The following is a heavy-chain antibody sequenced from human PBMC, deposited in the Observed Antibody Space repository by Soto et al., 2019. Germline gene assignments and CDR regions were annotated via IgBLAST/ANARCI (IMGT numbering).Heavy chain of an antibody. CDR2: IKEDGSVK. CDR1: GFSLRSDW. Sequence: PGGSLRLSCAAIGFSLRSDWMAWVRQIPGKGLEFVANIKEDGSVKNYVDSVKGRFSISRDNDKNSLYLQMNSLRAEDTAVYYCGTDRWGGAFDMWGQGPTVTV. D-gene: IGHD3-10*01. CDR3: GTDRWGGAFDM. V-gene: IGHV3-7*01. J-gene: IGHJ3*02.